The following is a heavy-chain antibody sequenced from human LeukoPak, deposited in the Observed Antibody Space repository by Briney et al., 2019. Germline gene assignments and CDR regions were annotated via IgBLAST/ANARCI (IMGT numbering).Heavy chain of an antibody. Sequence: SETLSLTCTVSGGSISSYYWSWIRQPPGKGLEWIGYIYYSGITNYNPSLKSRVTISVDTSKNQFSLKLSSVTAADTAVYYCARLIELREFFDYWGQGTLVTVSS. V-gene: IGHV4-59*01. J-gene: IGHJ4*02. D-gene: IGHD5-18*01. CDR1: GGSISSYY. CDR2: IYYSGIT. CDR3: ARLIELREFFDY.